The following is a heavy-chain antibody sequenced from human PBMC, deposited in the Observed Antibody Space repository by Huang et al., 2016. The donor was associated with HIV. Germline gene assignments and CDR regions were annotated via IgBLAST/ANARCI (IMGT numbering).Heavy chain of an antibody. CDR1: GGSITDSNYY. D-gene: IGHD3-10*01. V-gene: IGHV4-39*01. J-gene: IGHJ4*02. CDR2: SYYSGDT. CDR3: ARHFGSWSGYFDS. Sequence: QLQLQESGPGLVRPSETLSLICTVSGGSITDSNYYWGWIRQPPGKGLEWIGSSYYSGDTDYNPSRKSRVTMSVDTSKNRFSLDIRSVAVADTAIYYCARHFGSWSGYFDSWGQGTLVPVSS.